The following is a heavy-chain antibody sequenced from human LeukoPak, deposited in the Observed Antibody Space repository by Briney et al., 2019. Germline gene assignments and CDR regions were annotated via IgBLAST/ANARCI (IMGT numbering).Heavy chain of an antibody. CDR1: GSSISGYY. J-gene: IGHJ4*02. CDR2: IYYNGNT. D-gene: IGHD6-13*01. CDR3: ARRARATAGGDYFDY. V-gene: IGHV4-59*08. Sequence: SETLSLTCSVSGSSISGYYWTWIRQAPVKGLEWIGYIYYNGNTNYNPSLNGRVTISLDTSRSQFSLKLSSVTVADTAVYYCARRARATAGGDYFDYWGQGTLVTVSS.